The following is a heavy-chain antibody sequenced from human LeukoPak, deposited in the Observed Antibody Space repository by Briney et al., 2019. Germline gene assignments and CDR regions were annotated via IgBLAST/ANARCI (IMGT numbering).Heavy chain of an antibody. CDR1: GFSLSSHW. V-gene: IGHV3-7*01. CDR2: INQDGSAR. CDR3: ARWDIRGTVHQLDY. D-gene: IGHD5-12*01. Sequence: PGGSLRLSCAASGFSLSSHWMSWVRQAPGKGLEWVANINQDGSARYYVDSVKGRFTTSRDNAKNSMYLQMNSLRPEDTAVYYCARWDIRGTVHQLDYWGQGTLVTVSS. J-gene: IGHJ4*02.